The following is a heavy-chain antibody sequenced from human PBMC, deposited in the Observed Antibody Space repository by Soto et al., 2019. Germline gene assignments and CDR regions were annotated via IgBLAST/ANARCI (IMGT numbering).Heavy chain of an antibody. CDR3: ARESRSWYGSIWDY. CDR1: GASISSFY. CDR2: IYFSGGT. V-gene: IGHV4-59*12. Sequence: SETLSLTGTVSGASISSFYWSWLRQPPGKGLEWIGYIYFSGGTNYNPSLKSRVTISVDTSKNQFSLKLSSVTAADTAVYYCARESRSWYGSIWDYWGQGTLVTVS. J-gene: IGHJ4*02. D-gene: IGHD6-13*01.